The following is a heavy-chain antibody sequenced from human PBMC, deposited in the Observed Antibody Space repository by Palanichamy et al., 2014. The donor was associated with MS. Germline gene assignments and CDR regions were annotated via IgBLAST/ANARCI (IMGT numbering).Heavy chain of an antibody. Sequence: QVQLVQSGAEVKKPGASVKVSCKASGYTFTSYYMHWVRQAPGQGLEWMGIINPSGGGTSYAQKFQGRVTMTRDTSTSTVYMELSSLRSEDTAVYYCARDTEEGSSSTGWDYWGQGTLVTVSS. D-gene: IGHD6-13*01. CDR3: ARDTEEGSSSTGWDY. CDR1: GYTFTSYY. V-gene: IGHV1-46*01. J-gene: IGHJ4*02. CDR2: INPSGGGT.